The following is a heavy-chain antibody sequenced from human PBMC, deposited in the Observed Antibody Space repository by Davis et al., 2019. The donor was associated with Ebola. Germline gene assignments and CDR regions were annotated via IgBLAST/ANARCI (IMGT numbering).Heavy chain of an antibody. Sequence: PGGSLRLSCAASGFTFSSYAMHWVRQAPGKGLEYVSAISSNGGSTYYANSVKGRFTISRDNSKNTLYLQMNSLRAEDTAVYYCARDLKKYYYYGIDVWGQGTTVTVSS. CDR3: ARDLKKYYYYGIDV. V-gene: IGHV3-64*01. CDR1: GFTFSSYA. CDR2: ISSNGGST. J-gene: IGHJ6*02.